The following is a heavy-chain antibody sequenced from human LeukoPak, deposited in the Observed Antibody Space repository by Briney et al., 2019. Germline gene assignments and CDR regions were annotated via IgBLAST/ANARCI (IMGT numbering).Heavy chain of an antibody. Sequence: SVKVSCKASGYTFTVYYMHWVRQAPGQGLEWMGWINPNSGGTNYAQKFQGWVTMTRDTSISTAYMELSRLRSDDTAVYYCARGLDTAMVNPFDYWGQGTLVTVSS. CDR2: INPNSGGT. CDR3: ARGLDTAMVNPFDY. CDR1: GYTFTVYY. V-gene: IGHV1-2*04. D-gene: IGHD5-18*01. J-gene: IGHJ4*02.